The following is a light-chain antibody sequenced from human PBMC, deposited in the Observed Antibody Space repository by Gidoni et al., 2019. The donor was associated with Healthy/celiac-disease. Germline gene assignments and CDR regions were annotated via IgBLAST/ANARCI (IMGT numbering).Light chain of an antibody. CDR3: QQYDNLPIT. CDR1: QDISNY. J-gene: IGKJ5*01. CDR2: DAS. V-gene: IGKV1-33*01. Sequence: DSQMPQSPSSLSASVGERVTITCQARQDISNYLNWYQQKPGKAPTLLIYDASNLETGVPSGFSGSGSVTDCTLTISSLQPEDIATYYCQQYDNLPITFGQGTRLEIK.